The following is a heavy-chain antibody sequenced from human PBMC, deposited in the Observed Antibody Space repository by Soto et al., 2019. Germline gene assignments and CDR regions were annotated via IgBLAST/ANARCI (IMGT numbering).Heavy chain of an antibody. J-gene: IGHJ6*02. D-gene: IGHD3-22*01. CDR3: ARGSSYDSSGYYYYYYYGMDV. CDR2: INPNSGGT. Sequence: QVQLVQSGAEVKKPGASVKVSCKASRYTFTGYYMHWVRQAPGQGLEWMGWINPNSGGTNYAQKFQGWVTMTRDTSISTAYMELSRLRSDDTAVYYCARGSSYDSSGYYYYYYYGMDVWGQGTTVTVSS. CDR1: RYTFTGYY. V-gene: IGHV1-2*04.